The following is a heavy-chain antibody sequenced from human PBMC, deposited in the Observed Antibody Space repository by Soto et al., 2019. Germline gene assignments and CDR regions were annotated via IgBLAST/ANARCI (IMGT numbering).Heavy chain of an antibody. V-gene: IGHV3-30*18. J-gene: IGHJ6*02. Sequence: GGSLRFSCAASGFTFSSYGMHWVRQAPGKGLEWVAVISYDGSNKYYADSVKGRFTISRDNSKNTLYLQMNSLRAEDTAVYYCAKDSRKYSSSSMDVWGQGTTVTVSS. D-gene: IGHD6-6*01. CDR1: GFTFSSYG. CDR2: ISYDGSNK. CDR3: AKDSRKYSSSSMDV.